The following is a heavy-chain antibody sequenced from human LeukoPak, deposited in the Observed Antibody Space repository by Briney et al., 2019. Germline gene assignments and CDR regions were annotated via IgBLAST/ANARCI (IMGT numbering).Heavy chain of an antibody. D-gene: IGHD1-14*01. J-gene: IGHJ4*02. CDR2: ISYDGSNK. CDR3: ARDHRGAFDY. CDR1: GFTFSSYG. V-gene: IGHV3-30*03. Sequence: GGSLRLSCAASGFTFSSYGMHWVRQAPGKGLEWVAVISYDGSNKYYADSVKGRFTISRDNSKNTLYLQMNSLRAEDTAVYYCARDHRGAFDYWGQGTLVTVSS.